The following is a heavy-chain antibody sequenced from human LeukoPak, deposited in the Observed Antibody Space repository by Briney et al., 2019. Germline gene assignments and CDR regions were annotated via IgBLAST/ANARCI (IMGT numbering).Heavy chain of an antibody. Sequence: SETLSLTCIVSGGSIGNYYWNWIRQPPGKGLVWIGYTSYSGNTIYNPSLKSRVTTSVDPFKNQLSLKVTSVTAADTAVYYCARDHGYFGMDVWGQGTTVTISS. J-gene: IGHJ6*02. V-gene: IGHV4-59*01. CDR2: TSYSGNT. CDR3: ARDHGYFGMDV. CDR1: GGSIGNYY.